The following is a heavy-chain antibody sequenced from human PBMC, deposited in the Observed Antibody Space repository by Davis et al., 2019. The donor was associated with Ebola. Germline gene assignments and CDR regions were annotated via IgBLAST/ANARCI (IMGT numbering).Heavy chain of an antibody. Sequence: GESLKISCAASGFTFSDYYMSWIRQAPGKGLEWVSYISSSGSTIYYADSVKGRFTISRDNSKNTLYLQMNSLRAEDTAVYYCARIIAAAGNYWFDPWGQGTLVTVSS. CDR2: ISSSGSTI. D-gene: IGHD6-13*01. CDR1: GFTFSDYY. CDR3: ARIIAAAGNYWFDP. V-gene: IGHV3-11*01. J-gene: IGHJ5*02.